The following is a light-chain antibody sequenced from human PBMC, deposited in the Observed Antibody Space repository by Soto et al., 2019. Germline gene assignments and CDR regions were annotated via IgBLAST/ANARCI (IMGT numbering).Light chain of an antibody. J-gene: IGKJ5*01. Sequence: EIELTQSPGTLSLSPGESATLSCRVSQTTSPKYVAWYQQRRGLAPRLLVYGASKRAAGIPDRFRGSGSGSEFSLTISRLEPEDFAVYYCQQYGYSPITFGQGTRLEIK. CDR3: QQYGYSPIT. V-gene: IGKV3-20*01. CDR2: GAS. CDR1: QTTSPKY.